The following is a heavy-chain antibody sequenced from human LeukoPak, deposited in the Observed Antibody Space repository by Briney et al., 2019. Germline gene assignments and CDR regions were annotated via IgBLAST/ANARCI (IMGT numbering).Heavy chain of an antibody. V-gene: IGHV1-2*02. CDR1: GYTFTSYY. Sequence: GASVKVSCKASGYTFTSYYMHWVRQAPGQGLEWMGWINPNSGGTNYAQKFQGRVTMTRDTSFSTAYMELSRLRSDDTAVYYCARGLVGATVRWVFVYWGQGTLVTVSS. D-gene: IGHD1-26*01. J-gene: IGHJ4*02. CDR3: ARGLVGATVRWVFVY. CDR2: INPNSGGT.